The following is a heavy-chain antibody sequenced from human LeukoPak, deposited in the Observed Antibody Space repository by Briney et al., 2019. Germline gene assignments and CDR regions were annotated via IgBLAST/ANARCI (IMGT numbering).Heavy chain of an antibody. V-gene: IGHV1-3*02. CDR2: SNAGNGNT. CDR3: ARSPAAGNYYFDY. J-gene: IGHJ4*02. Sequence: ASVKVSCKAPGYTFTSYAMHWVRQAPGQRLEWMGWSNAGNGNTKYSQEFQGRVTITRDTSASTAYMELSSLRSEDMAVYYCARSPAAGNYYFDYWGQGTLVTVSS. CDR1: GYTFTSYA. D-gene: IGHD6-13*01.